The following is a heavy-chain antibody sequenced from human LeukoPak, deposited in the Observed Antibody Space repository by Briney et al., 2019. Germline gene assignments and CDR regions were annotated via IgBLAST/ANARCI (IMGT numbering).Heavy chain of an antibody. CDR2: ISGSGGST. CDR3: AKDQVGSSWCSTPGST. Sequence: GGSLRLSCAASGFTFSSYAMSWVRQAPGKGLEWVSAISGSGGSTYYADSVKGRFTISRDNSKNTLYLQMNSLRAEDTAVYYCAKDQVGSSWCSTPGSTWGQGTLVTVSS. V-gene: IGHV3-23*01. J-gene: IGHJ5*02. CDR1: GFTFSSYA. D-gene: IGHD6-13*01.